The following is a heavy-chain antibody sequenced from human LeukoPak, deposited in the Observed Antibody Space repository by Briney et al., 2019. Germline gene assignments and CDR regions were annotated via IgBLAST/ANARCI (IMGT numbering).Heavy chain of an antibody. D-gene: IGHD3-10*01. CDR2: IYYSGSS. CDR1: GGSISSSSYY. J-gene: IGHJ4*02. V-gene: IGHV4-39*01. CDR3: ARLSWFGELLSFYFDY. Sequence: SETLSLTCTVSGGSISSSSYYWGWIRQPPGKGLEWIGSIYYSGSSYYNPSLKSRVTISVDTSKNQFSLKLSSVTAADTAVYYCARLSWFGELLSFYFDYWGQGTLVTVSS.